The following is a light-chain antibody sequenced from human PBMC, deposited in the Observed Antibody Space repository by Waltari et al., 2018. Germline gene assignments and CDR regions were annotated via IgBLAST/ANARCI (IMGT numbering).Light chain of an antibody. CDR3: QQYSYFST. CDR2: RTS. V-gene: IGKV1-5*03. J-gene: IGKJ2*01. Sequence: ITGRASESISTWVAWYQQKPGQAPKLLIYRTSNLQSGVPPRFSGSGSGTEFTLTIRSLQPGDFATYFCQQYSYFSTVGQGTKLEIK. CDR1: ESISTW.